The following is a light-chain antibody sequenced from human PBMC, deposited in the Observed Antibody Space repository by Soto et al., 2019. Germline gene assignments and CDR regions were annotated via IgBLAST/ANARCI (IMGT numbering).Light chain of an antibody. V-gene: IGKV1-5*03. CDR2: KAS. Sequence: EIQRTVGHYTLSPWLGDHDKITCRASQNINSWLAWYQQKPGKAPNLLIYKASSLENGVPSRFSGSGSGTEFTLTISSLQPDDFATYYCQQYKSYWTFGQGTTGDIK. CDR3: QQYKSYWT. CDR1: QNINSW. J-gene: IGKJ1*01.